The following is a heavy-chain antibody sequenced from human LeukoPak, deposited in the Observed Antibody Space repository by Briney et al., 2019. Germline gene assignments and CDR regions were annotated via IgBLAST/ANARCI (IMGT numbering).Heavy chain of an antibody. D-gene: IGHD3-10*01. Sequence: SETLSLTCAVSGGSISSSNWWSWVRQPPGKGLEWIGEIYHNGSTNYNPSLKSRVTISVDKSKYQFSLKLSSVTAADTAVYYCASLPPRYYYGSGFLVYWGQGTLVTVSS. V-gene: IGHV4-4*02. J-gene: IGHJ4*02. CDR1: GGSISSSNW. CDR2: IYHNGST. CDR3: ASLPPRYYYGSGFLVY.